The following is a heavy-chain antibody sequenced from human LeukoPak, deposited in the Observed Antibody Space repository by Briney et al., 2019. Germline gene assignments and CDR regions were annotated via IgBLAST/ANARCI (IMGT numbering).Heavy chain of an antibody. D-gene: IGHD6-13*01. CDR3: AGGYSSSWYTGIDAFDI. Sequence: GASVKVSCKASGYTFTSYGISWVRQAPGQGLEWMGWISAYNGNTNYAQKLQGRVTMTTDTSTSTAYMERRSLRSDDTAVYYCAGGYSSSWYTGIDAFDIWGQGTMVTVSS. CDR1: GYTFTSYG. J-gene: IGHJ3*02. V-gene: IGHV1-18*01. CDR2: ISAYNGNT.